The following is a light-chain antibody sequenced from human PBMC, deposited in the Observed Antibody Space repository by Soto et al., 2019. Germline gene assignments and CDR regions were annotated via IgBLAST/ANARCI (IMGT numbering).Light chain of an antibody. CDR2: GAS. Sequence: EIVLTQAPGTLSLSPGERATLSCRASQSVDSSYLAWYQHKPGQAPRLLIYGASSRATGIPDRFSGSGSGTDFTLTISRLEPEDFAVYYCQHYGSSPWTFGQGTKVDIK. J-gene: IGKJ1*01. CDR3: QHYGSSPWT. V-gene: IGKV3-20*01. CDR1: QSVDSSY.